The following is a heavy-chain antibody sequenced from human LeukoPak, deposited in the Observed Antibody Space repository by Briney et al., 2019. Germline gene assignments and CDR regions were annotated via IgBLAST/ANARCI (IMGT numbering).Heavy chain of an antibody. CDR2: ISYDGSNK. Sequence: GGSLRLSCAASGFTFSSYGMHWVRQAPGKGLEWVAVISYDGSNKYYADSVKGRFTISRDNSKNTLYLQMNSLRAEDTAVYYCAKDRVPAATRGYGMDVWDKGTTVTVSS. CDR1: GFTFSSYG. V-gene: IGHV3-30*18. CDR3: AKDRVPAATRGYGMDV. J-gene: IGHJ6*04. D-gene: IGHD2-2*01.